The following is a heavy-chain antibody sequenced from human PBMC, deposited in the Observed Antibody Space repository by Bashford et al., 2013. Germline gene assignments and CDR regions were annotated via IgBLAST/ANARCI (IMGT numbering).Heavy chain of an antibody. V-gene: IGHV1-2*02. J-gene: IGHJ4*02. CDR2: INPNSGGT. CDR1: GYTFTGYY. Sequence: ASVKVSCKASGYTFTGYYMHWVRQAPGQGLEWMGWINPNSGGTNYAQKFQGRVTMTRDTSISTAYMELSRLRSDDTAVYYCARDLDIVVVVAGRWGFDYWGQGTLVTVSS. CDR3: ARDLDIVVVVAGRWGFDY. D-gene: IGHD2-15*01.